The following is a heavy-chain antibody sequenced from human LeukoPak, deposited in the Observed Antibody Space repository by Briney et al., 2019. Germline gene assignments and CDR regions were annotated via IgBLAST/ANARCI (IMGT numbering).Heavy chain of an antibody. D-gene: IGHD4-17*01. V-gene: IGHV4-59*01. CDR3: ARGPGYGDYVNY. CDR1: GGSISSYY. J-gene: IGHJ4*02. CDR2: IYYSGST. Sequence: SSETLSLTCTVSGGSISSYYWSWIRQPPGKGLEWIGYIYYSGSTNYNPSLKSRVTISVDTSKNQFSLKLSSVTAADTAVYYCARGPGYGDYVNYWGQGTLVTVSS.